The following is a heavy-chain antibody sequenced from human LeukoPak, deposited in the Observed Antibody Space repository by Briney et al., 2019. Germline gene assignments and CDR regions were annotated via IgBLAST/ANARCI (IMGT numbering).Heavy chain of an antibody. D-gene: IGHD1-26*01. CDR3: ARDPYSGSYGDSYYYYMDV. V-gene: IGHV3-23*01. CDR1: GFTFSSYA. CDR2: ISGSGGST. J-gene: IGHJ6*03. Sequence: GGSLRLSCAASGFTFSSYAMSWVRQAPGKGLEWVSAISGSGGSTYYADSVKGRFTISRDNSKNTLYLQMNSLRVEDTAVYYCARDPYSGSYGDSYYYYMDVWGKGTTVTISS.